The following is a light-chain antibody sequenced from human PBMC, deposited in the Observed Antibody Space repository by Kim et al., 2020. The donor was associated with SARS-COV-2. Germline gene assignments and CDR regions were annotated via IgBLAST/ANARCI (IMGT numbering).Light chain of an antibody. CDR2: AAS. J-gene: IGKJ3*01. CDR3: QQYYSYPFT. V-gene: IGKV1-8*01. CDR1: QGISSY. Sequence: ASTGDRVTITCRASQGISSYLAWYQQKPGQAPKLLIYAASTLHSGVPSRFSGSGSGTDFTLTISCLQSEDFATYYCQQYYSYPFTFGPGTKVDIK.